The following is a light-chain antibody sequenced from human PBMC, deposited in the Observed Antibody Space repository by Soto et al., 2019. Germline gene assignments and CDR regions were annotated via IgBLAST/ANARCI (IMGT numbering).Light chain of an antibody. J-gene: IGKJ2*01. CDR1: QSISTW. CDR2: DAS. CDR3: QQYNTYSYT. Sequence: DIQMTQSPSTLSASVGDRVTITCRASQSISTWLAWYQQKPGKAPKLLIYDASSLEGRVPSRFSGSGSRTEFTLTISGLRPDYFSTYYCQQYNTYSYTFGQGTKLEIK. V-gene: IGKV1-5*01.